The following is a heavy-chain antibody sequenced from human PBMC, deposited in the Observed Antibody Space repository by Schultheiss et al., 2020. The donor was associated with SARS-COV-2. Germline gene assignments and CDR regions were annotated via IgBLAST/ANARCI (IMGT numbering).Heavy chain of an antibody. Sequence: GGSLRLSCAASGFTFSSYAMSWVRQAPGKGLEWVSAISGSGGSTYYADSVKGRFTISRDNSKNSLYLQMNSLRAEDTAVYYCASSAGVYYYGMDVWGQGTTVTVSS. V-gene: IGHV3-23*01. CDR2: ISGSGGST. J-gene: IGHJ6*02. CDR3: ASSAGVYYYGMDV. D-gene: IGHD3-10*01. CDR1: GFTFSSYA.